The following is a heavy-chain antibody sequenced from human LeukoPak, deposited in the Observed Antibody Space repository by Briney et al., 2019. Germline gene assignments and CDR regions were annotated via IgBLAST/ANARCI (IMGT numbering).Heavy chain of an antibody. CDR1: GGSFSGYY. CDR2: INHSGST. D-gene: IGHD2-2*01. J-gene: IGHJ4*02. Sequence: SETLSLTCAVYGGSFSGYYWSWIRQPPGKGLEWIGEINHSGSTNYNPSLKSRVTISVDTSKNQFSLKLSSVAAADTAVCYCARDLGYCSSTSCQQAYYFDYWGQGTLVTVSS. CDR3: ARDLGYCSSTSCQQAYYFDY. V-gene: IGHV4-34*01.